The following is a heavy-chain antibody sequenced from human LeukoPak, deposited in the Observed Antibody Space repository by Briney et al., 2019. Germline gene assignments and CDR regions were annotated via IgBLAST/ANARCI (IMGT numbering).Heavy chain of an antibody. Sequence: SETLSLTCTVSGDSISSYYWTWIRQPPGKGLEWIGYISYTGRTLYNPSLESRVTISVDTSKTQFSLKLTSVTAADTAVYYCARHIPVSYDAFDLWGRGTTVTVSS. J-gene: IGHJ3*01. D-gene: IGHD6-19*01. V-gene: IGHV4-59*08. CDR3: ARHIPVSYDAFDL. CDR2: ISYTGRT. CDR1: GDSISSYY.